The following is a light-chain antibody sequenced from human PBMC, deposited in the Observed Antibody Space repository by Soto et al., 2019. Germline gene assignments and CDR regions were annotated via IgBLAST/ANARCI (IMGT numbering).Light chain of an antibody. CDR3: QQYHSYKS. CDR1: RSILSR. J-gene: IGKJ1*01. CDR2: DAS. V-gene: IGKV1-5*01. Sequence: DIQMTQSPSTLSASVGDRVIITCRAGRSILSRLAWYQQKPGKAPKVLIYDASTLASGVPSRFSGSGSGTEFTLTISSLQPDDFATYYCQQYHSYKSFGQGTKVEIK.